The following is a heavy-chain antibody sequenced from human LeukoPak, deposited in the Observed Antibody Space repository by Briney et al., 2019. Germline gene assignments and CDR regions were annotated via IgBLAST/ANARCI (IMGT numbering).Heavy chain of an antibody. CDR1: GGSISSGGYS. D-gene: IGHD5-12*01. CDR2: ISYSGST. J-gene: IGHJ4*02. CDR3: ARVDRYDFYFDY. V-gene: IGHV4-30-4*07. Sequence: SSETLSLTCAVSGGSISSGGYSWTWIRQPPGKGLEWIGYISYSGSTYYNPSLKSRVTISVDTSKNQFSLKVRSVTAADTAVYYCARVDRYDFYFDYWGQGTLVTVSS.